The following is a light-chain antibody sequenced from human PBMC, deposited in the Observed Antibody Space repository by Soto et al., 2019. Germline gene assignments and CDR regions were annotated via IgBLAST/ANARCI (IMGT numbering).Light chain of an antibody. CDR3: QQGYGTPFT. Sequence: DIPMTQSPFSLSASVGDRVTITCRASRSISIFLNWYQQKPGGAPKLLIYSASTLQTGVPSRFTGSGSGTDFTLSISSLQPEDTATYYCQQGYGTPFTFGQGTRLEIQ. CDR1: RSISIF. CDR2: SAS. J-gene: IGKJ5*01. V-gene: IGKV1-39*01.